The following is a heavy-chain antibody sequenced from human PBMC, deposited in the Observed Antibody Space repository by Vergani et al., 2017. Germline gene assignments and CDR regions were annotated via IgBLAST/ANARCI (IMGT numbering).Heavy chain of an antibody. CDR3: AGRGNXGGYFWDPNWSDP. CDR1: GDNFNNYW. Sequence: EVQLIQSGTEVRKPGESLKISCKDSGDNFNNYWIGWVRQMPGKGLEWMAVIYPLNSETVYSPSFQGQVTISADKSINTAYLQWSSLKATDTAMYYCAGRGNXGGYFWDPNWSDPGGQGTLVTVS. J-gene: IGHJ5*02. D-gene: IGHD3-10*01. V-gene: IGHV5-51*03. CDR2: IYPLNSET.